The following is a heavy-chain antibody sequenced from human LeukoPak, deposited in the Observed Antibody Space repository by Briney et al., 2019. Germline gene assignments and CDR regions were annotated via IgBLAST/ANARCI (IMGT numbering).Heavy chain of an antibody. Sequence: ASVKVSRKASGYTFTSYYMHLVRQAPGQGLEWMGIINPSGGSTGYAQKFQGRVTMTRDTSTSTVYKELSSLRSEDTAVYYCARDRSVPRELDYWGQGTLVTVSS. D-gene: IGHD2-2*01. V-gene: IGHV1-46*01. CDR1: GYTFTSYY. CDR2: INPSGGST. J-gene: IGHJ4*02. CDR3: ARDRSVPRELDY.